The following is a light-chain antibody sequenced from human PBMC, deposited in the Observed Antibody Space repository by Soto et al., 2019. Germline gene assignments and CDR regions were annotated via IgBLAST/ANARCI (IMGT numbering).Light chain of an antibody. J-gene: IGKJ5*01. CDR2: GAS. CDR1: QSFSSSY. Sequence: IVVTQAPGTLSLSPGERATLSCRASQSFSSSYLAWYQQKPGQAPRLLIYGASSRATGIPDRFSGSGSGTDFTITISSLQPDDFEVDYCQQRSNWPITFGQGTRLEIK. V-gene: IGKV3D-20*02. CDR3: QQRSNWPIT.